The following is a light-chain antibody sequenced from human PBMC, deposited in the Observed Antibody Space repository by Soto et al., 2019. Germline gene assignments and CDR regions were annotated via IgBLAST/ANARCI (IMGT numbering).Light chain of an antibody. Sequence: QSVLTQPPSASGSPGQSVTISCTGTSSDVGGYNYVSWYRQHPGKAPKLLIYEVSKRPSGVPYRFSGSKSGNTASLTVSGLQAEDEADYYCSSYAGTHVVFGGGTKLTVL. CDR3: SSYAGTHVV. J-gene: IGLJ2*01. CDR1: SSDVGGYNY. CDR2: EVS. V-gene: IGLV2-8*01.